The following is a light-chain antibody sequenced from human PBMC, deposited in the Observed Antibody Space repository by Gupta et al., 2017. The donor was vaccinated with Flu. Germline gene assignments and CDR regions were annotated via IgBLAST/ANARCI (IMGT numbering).Light chain of an antibody. CDR2: KAS. V-gene: IGKV1-5*03. J-gene: IGKJ2*01. CDR3: QHYTTSSPYA. Sequence: DIQMTQSPSTLSASVGDRVTITCRASQSISSWLAWYQHKPGRAPKLLIYKASTLKTGVPSRFSGSGSGTEFTLTISSLQPDDFATYYCQHYTTSSPYAFGQGTKREIK. CDR1: QSISSW.